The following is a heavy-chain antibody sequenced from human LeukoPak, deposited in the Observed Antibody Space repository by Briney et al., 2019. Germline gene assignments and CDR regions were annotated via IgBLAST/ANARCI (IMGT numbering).Heavy chain of an antibody. CDR1: GGSISSYY. J-gene: IGHJ4*02. CDR3: ARDHGGLNFDY. CDR2: IYYSGST. V-gene: IGHV4-59*01. Sequence: SETLSLTCTVSGGSISSYYWSWIRQPPGKGLEWIGYIYYSGSTNYNPSLKSRVTISVGTSKNQFSLKLSSVTAADTAVYYCARDHGGLNFDYWGQGTLVTVSS. D-gene: IGHD4-23*01.